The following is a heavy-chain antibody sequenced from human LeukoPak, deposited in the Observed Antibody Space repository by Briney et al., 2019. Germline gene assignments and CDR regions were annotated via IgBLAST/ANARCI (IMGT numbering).Heavy chain of an antibody. CDR3: ARKGLWQQLVPHWGHYFDY. Sequence: GSLRLSCAASGFTFSSYEMNWVRQPPGKGLEWIGSIYYSGSTYYNPSLKSRVTISVDTSKNQFSLKLSSVTAADTAVYYCARKGLWQQLVPHWGHYFDYWGQGTLVTVSS. CDR1: GFTFSSYE. CDR2: IYYSGST. V-gene: IGHV4-38-2*01. D-gene: IGHD6-13*01. J-gene: IGHJ4*02.